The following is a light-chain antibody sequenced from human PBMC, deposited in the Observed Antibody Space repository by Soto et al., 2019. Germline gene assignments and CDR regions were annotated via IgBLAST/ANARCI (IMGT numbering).Light chain of an antibody. Sequence: QSALTQPASMSGSPGQSITISCTGSSSDVGGYKYVSWYQQHPGKAPKLIIYDVSNRPSGVSNRFSGSKSGNTASLTISGLQADDAADYYCSSYTSNNVVFGGGTKLTVL. CDR2: DVS. V-gene: IGLV2-14*01. J-gene: IGLJ2*01. CDR3: SSYTSNNVV. CDR1: SSDVGGYKY.